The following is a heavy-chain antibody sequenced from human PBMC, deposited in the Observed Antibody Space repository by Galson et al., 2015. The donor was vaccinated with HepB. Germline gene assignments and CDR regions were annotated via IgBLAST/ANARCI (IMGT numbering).Heavy chain of an antibody. CDR2: IKSKTDGGTT. J-gene: IGHJ6*02. CDR1: GFTFSNAW. D-gene: IGHD3-10*01. CDR3: TTDLSYYGSGTIPSYYYYYYGMDV. Sequence: SLRLSCAASGFTFSNAWMSWVRQAPGKGLEWVGRIKSKTDGGTTDYAAPVKGRFTISRDDSKNTLYLQMNSLKTEDTAVYYCTTDLSYYGSGTIPSYYYYYYGMDVWGQGTTVTVSS. V-gene: IGHV3-15*01.